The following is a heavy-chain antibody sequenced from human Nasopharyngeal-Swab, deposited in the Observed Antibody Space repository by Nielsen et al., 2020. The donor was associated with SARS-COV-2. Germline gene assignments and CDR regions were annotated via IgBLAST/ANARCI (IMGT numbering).Heavy chain of an antibody. J-gene: IGHJ4*02. Sequence: SETLSPTCTVSGGSISSGGYYWSWIRQHPGKGREWIGYIYYSGSTYYNPSLKRRLTISVDTSKNQFSLKLSSVTAADTAVYYCARGGDYVWGSYRNKFDYWGQGTLVTVSS. D-gene: IGHD3-16*02. CDR2: IYYSGST. V-gene: IGHV4-31*03. CDR1: GGSISSGGYY. CDR3: ARGGDYVWGSYRNKFDY.